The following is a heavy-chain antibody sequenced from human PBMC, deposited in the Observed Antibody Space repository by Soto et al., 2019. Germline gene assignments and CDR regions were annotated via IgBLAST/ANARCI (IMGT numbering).Heavy chain of an antibody. CDR2: ISYDGSNK. CDR1: GFTFSSYG. Sequence: VQLVESGGGVVQPGRSLRLSCAASGFTFSSYGMHWVRQAPGKGLEWVAVISYDGSNKYYADSVKGRFTISRDNSKNTLYLQMNSLRAEDTAVYYCAKDRRQQLVPDYYYGMDVWGQGTTVTVSS. CDR3: AKDRRQQLVPDYYYGMDV. D-gene: IGHD6-13*01. J-gene: IGHJ6*02. V-gene: IGHV3-30*18.